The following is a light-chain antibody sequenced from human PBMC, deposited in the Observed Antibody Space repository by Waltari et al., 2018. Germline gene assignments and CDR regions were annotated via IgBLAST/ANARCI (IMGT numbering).Light chain of an antibody. CDR3: QQSYSTPFT. CDR2: AAS. V-gene: IGKV1-39*01. Sequence: DIQMTQSPSSLSASVGDRVTLTCRASQSIRGYLNWYQQKPGKAPNLLIYAASSFQSGVPSRFSGSGSGTDFTRTISSLQPEDFATYYCQQSYSTPFTFGPGTKVDIK. CDR1: QSIRGY. J-gene: IGKJ3*01.